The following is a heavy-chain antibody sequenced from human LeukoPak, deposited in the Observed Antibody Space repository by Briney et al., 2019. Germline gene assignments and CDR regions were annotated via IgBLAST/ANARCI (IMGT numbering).Heavy chain of an antibody. J-gene: IGHJ4*02. CDR1: GYTFTSYG. D-gene: IGHD2-21*01. CDR3: ARQGALVKGIDY. Sequence: ASVKVSCKASGYTFTSYGISWVRQAPGQGLEWMGWINPNSGGTNYAQKFQGRVTMTRDTSINTAYMELSRLRSDDTAVYYCARQGALVKGIDYWGQGTLVTVSS. CDR2: INPNSGGT. V-gene: IGHV1-2*02.